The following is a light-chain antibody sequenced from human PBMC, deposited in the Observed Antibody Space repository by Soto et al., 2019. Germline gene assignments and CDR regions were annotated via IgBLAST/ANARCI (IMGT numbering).Light chain of an antibody. CDR1: QSVDSAY. Sequence: EIVLTQSPGTLSLSPGERATLSCRASQSVDSAYLAWYQQKPGQAPTLLIYGASSRATGIPDRFSGSGSGTDFTLTVSRLEPEDFAVYYCQQYGGSPPITFGQGTRLEIK. J-gene: IGKJ5*01. CDR3: QQYGGSPPIT. CDR2: GAS. V-gene: IGKV3-20*01.